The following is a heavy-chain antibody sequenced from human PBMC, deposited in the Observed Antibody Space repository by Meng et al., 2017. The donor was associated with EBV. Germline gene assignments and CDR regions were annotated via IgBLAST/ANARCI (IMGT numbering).Heavy chain of an antibody. CDR3: ASESGRGFTPDY. CDR1: GGTFSSDA. J-gene: IGHJ4*02. Sequence: QVQLLHCGAETKQRASWVHVSCRTAGGTFSSDAVSWVRQAPGQGLEWMGGLIPMVGAPHYAQKFQGRVTIIADESTSTHSMELNSLRSEDTAMYYCASESGRGFTPDYWGQGTLVTVSS. CDR2: LIPMVGAP. V-gene: IGHV1-69*01. D-gene: IGHD3-10*01.